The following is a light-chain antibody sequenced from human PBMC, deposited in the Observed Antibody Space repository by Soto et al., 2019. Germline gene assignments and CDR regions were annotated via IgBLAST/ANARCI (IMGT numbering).Light chain of an antibody. CDR3: AAWDDSLDALV. CDR2: TDD. J-gene: IGLJ2*01. V-gene: IGLV1-44*01. CDR1: RSNIGSNT. Sequence: QSVLTQPPSASGTPGQRVTISCSGSRSNIGSNTVNWYQQVPGTAPTLLIYTDDQRPSGVPDRFSGSKSGTSASLAISGLQSEDDVDYYCAAWDDSLDALVFGGGTKLTVL.